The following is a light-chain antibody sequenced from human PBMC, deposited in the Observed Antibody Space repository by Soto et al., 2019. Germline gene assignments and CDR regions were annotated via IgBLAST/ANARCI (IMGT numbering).Light chain of an antibody. Sequence: DIQMTQSPSSLSASLGDRVTITCRASQTINSNLNWYQQKPGRAPNLLIYAASSLHSGVPSRFTGSASGTDFTLTISSLQPEDSATYYCQQSYTTPRTFGQGTKVDIK. CDR3: QQSYTTPRT. J-gene: IGKJ1*01. V-gene: IGKV1-39*01. CDR1: QTINSN. CDR2: AAS.